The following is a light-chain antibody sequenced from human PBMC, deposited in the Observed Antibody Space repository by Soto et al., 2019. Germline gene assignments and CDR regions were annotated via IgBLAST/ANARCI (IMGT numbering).Light chain of an antibody. CDR2: AAY. V-gene: IGKV1-39*01. CDR1: QSISNY. CDR3: QQSSSTPRT. J-gene: IGKJ1*01. Sequence: DIQMTQSPSSLSASVGDRVTITCRASQSISNYLNWYQQKPGKAPKLLIYAAYSLQSGVPSRFSGSGSGTDFTLTISSLQPEDFATYYCQQSSSTPRTFGQGTKVEIK.